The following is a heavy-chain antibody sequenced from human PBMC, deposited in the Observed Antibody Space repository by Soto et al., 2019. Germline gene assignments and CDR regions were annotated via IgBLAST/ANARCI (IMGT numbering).Heavy chain of an antibody. Sequence: SETLSLTCTVSGGSTSSSSYYWGWIRQPPGKGLEWIGSIYYSGSTYYNPSLKSRVTISVDTSKNQFSLKLSSVTAADTAVYYCARRGSSSWYGYWGQGTLVTVSS. CDR2: IYYSGST. CDR1: GGSTSSSSYY. D-gene: IGHD6-13*01. J-gene: IGHJ4*02. CDR3: ARRGSSSWYGY. V-gene: IGHV4-39*01.